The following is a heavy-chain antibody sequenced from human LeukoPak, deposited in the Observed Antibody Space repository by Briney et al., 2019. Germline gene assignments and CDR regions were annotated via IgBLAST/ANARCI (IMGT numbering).Heavy chain of an antibody. Sequence: SQTLSLTCTVSGGSISSGSYYWSWIRQPAGKGLEWIGRIYTSGSTNYNPSLKSRVTISVDTSKNQFSLKLSSVTAADTAVYYCARNSVGATAYWGQGTLVTVSS. V-gene: IGHV4-61*02. CDR2: IYTSGST. D-gene: IGHD1-26*01. CDR3: ARNSVGATAY. J-gene: IGHJ4*02. CDR1: GGSISSGSYY.